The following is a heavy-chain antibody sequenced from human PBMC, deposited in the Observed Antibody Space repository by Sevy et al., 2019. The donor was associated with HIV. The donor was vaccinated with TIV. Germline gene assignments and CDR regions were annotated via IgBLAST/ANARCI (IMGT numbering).Heavy chain of an antibody. Sequence: SETLSLTCTVSGDSISNQYWSWIRQPPGKGLEWIGYFSHSGTTNYNPSLKRGITISEDTSKNQFSLKLTSVTAADTAVSSCARTMKFPIRKFRTIQFYYWGQGTLVTVSS. J-gene: IGHJ4*02. V-gene: IGHV4-59*11. CDR2: FSHSGTT. CDR1: GDSISNQY. D-gene: IGHD3-22*01. CDR3: ARTMKFPIRKFRTIQFYY.